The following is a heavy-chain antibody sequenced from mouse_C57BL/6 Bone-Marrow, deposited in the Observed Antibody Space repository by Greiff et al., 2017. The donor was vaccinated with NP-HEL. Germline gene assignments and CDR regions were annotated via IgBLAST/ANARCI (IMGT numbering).Heavy chain of an antibody. J-gene: IGHJ4*01. V-gene: IGHV1-63*01. CDR1: GYTFTNYW. CDR2: IYPGGGYT. Sequence: VQLQQSGAELVRPGTSVKMSCKASGYTFTNYWIGWAKQRPGHGLEWIGDIYPGGGYTNYNSTFKGKATLTADKSSSTAYLQFSSLTSEDSAIYYCARSDYYAMDYWGQGTSVTVSS. CDR3: ARSDYYAMDY.